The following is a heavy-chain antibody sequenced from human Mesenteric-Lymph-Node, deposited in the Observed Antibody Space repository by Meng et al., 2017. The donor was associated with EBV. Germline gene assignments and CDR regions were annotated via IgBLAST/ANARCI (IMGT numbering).Heavy chain of an antibody. CDR3: AKTGSSGWSDLDY. V-gene: IGHV4-61*01. Sequence: QVHVQESGPGLVKPSETLSLTCTVSGGSVSSGSYYWSWLRQPPGKGLEWIGEINHSGSTNYNPSLKSRVTISLDTSKNQISLKLTSVTAADTAVYYCAKTGSSGWSDLDYWGRGILVTVSS. CDR2: INHSGST. CDR1: GGSVSSGSYY. D-gene: IGHD6-19*01. J-gene: IGHJ4*02.